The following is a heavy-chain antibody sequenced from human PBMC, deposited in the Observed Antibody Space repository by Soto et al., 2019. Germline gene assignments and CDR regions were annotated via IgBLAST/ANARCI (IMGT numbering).Heavy chain of an antibody. J-gene: IGHJ4*02. V-gene: IGHV4-39*01. Sequence: PSETLSLTCTVSGGSISSSSYYWGWIRQPPGKGLEWIGSIYYSGSTYYNPSLKSRVTISVDTSKNQFSLKLSSVTAADTAVYYCARWTTVTDYWGQGTLVTVSS. CDR1: GGSISSSSYY. CDR3: ARWTTVTDY. D-gene: IGHD4-17*01. CDR2: IYYSGST.